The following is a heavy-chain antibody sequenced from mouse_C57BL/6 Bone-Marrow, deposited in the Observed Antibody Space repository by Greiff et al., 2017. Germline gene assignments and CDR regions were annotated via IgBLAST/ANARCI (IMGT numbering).Heavy chain of an antibody. V-gene: IGHV1-50*01. CDR3: ARSGGYYAWFAY. J-gene: IGHJ3*01. CDR2: IDPSDSYT. CDR1: GYTFTSYW. D-gene: IGHD2-3*01. Sequence: QVQLQQPGAELVKPGASVKLSCKASGYTFTSYWMQWVKQRPGQGLEWIGEIDPSDSYTNYNQKFKGKATLTVDTSSSTAYMQLSSLTSEDSAVYYCARSGGYYAWFAYWGQGTLVTGSA.